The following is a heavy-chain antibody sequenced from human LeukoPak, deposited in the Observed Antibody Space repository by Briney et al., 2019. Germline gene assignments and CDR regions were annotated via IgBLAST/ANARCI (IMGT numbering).Heavy chain of an antibody. Sequence: ASVKVSCKASGYTFTGYYMHWVRQAPGQGLEWMGWINPNIGDTNYAQKFQGRVTMTRDTSISTDYMELSRLRFDDTAVYYCARINSSRWYDFWGQGTLVTVSS. CDR2: INPNIGDT. V-gene: IGHV1-2*02. J-gene: IGHJ4*02. CDR3: ARINSSRWYDF. CDR1: GYTFTGYY. D-gene: IGHD6-13*01.